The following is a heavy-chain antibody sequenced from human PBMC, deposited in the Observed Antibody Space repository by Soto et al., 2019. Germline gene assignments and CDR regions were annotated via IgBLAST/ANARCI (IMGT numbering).Heavy chain of an antibody. Sequence: EVQLVESGGGLVQPGGSLRLSCAASGFTVSSNYMSWVRQAPGKGLEWVSVIYSGGSTYYADSVKGRFTISRDNSKNTLYLQMNSLRAEDTAVYYCAREARGYDFWSGLGYFDYWGQGTLVTVSS. J-gene: IGHJ4*02. V-gene: IGHV3-66*01. D-gene: IGHD3-3*01. CDR3: AREARGYDFWSGLGYFDY. CDR1: GFTVSSNY. CDR2: IYSGGST.